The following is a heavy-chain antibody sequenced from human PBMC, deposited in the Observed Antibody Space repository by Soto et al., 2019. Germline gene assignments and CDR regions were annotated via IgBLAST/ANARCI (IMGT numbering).Heavy chain of an antibody. CDR3: ARDRHGDYGDAFDI. D-gene: IGHD4-17*01. CDR2: ISAYNGNT. V-gene: IGHV1-18*01. CDR1: GYTFTSYG. Sequence: EASVKVSCKASGYTFTSYGISWVRQAPGQGLEWMGWISAYNGNTNYAQKLQGRVTMTTDTSTSTAYMELRSLRSDDTAVYYCARDRHGDYGDAFDIWGQGTMVTVSS. J-gene: IGHJ3*02.